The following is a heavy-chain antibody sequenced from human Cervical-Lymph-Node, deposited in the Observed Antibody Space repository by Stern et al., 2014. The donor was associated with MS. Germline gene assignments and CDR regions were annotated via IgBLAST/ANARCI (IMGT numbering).Heavy chain of an antibody. CDR3: AHITKKSNRLILESTPWNWFDP. CDR1: GFSLSTSGEG. CDR2: IYLDDAK. V-gene: IGHV2-5*02. D-gene: IGHD3-16*01. J-gene: IGHJ5*02. Sequence: QVTLRESGPTLVKPTQPLTLTCTFSGFSLSTSGEGVGWIRQPPGKALEWLALIYLDDAKDYSPSLNSRLSIANETSKKPVGLLMTNMDTGNAATYFCAHITKKSNRLILESTPWNWFDPWGQGTLVTVSS.